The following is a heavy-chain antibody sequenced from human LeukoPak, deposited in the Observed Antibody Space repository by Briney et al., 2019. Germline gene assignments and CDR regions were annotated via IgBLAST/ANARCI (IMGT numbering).Heavy chain of an antibody. J-gene: IGHJ4*02. V-gene: IGHV3-48*04. D-gene: IGHD1-1*01. Sequence: GGSLRLSCAASGFTFSSYGMSWVRQAPGKGLEWVAYISNSGSTIYYVDSVKGRFTISRDNAENSLYLQMNSLRAEDTAVYYCARLETTPYYFDYWGQGTLVTVSS. CDR1: GFTFSSYG. CDR2: ISNSGSTI. CDR3: ARLETTPYYFDY.